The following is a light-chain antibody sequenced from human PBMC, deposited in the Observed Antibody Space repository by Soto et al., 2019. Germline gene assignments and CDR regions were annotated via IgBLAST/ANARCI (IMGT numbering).Light chain of an antibody. V-gene: IGLV2-14*01. J-gene: IGLJ2*01. CDR1: SSDVGGYNY. CDR2: EVS. CDR3: SSYTSSSTLV. Sequence: QPASVSGSPGQSITISCTGSSSDVGGYNYVSWYQQHPGKAPKLMIYEVSNRPSGISNRFSGSKSGNTASLTLSGLQAEDEADYYCSSYTSSSTLVFGGGTKLTVL.